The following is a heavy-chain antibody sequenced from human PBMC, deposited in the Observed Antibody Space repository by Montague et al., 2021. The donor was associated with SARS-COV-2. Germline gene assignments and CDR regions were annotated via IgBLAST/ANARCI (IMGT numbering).Heavy chain of an antibody. CDR2: ISYDGSYK. Sequence: SLRLSRAASGFTFSSYSMHWVRQSPGKGLEWVALISYDGSYKYYADSVKGRFTISRDNSKNTLYLQMNSLRGEDTAVYYCAKQTGAQTSYYYYGMDVWGQGTTVTVSS. D-gene: IGHD1-14*01. CDR3: AKQTGAQTSYYYYGMDV. V-gene: IGHV3-30*18. CDR1: GFTFSSYS. J-gene: IGHJ6*02.